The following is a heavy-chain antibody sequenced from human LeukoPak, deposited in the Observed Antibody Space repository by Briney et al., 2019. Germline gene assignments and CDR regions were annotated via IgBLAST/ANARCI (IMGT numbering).Heavy chain of an antibody. CDR2: IKSDGSST. V-gene: IGHV3-74*01. Sequence: GRSLRLSCAASGFTFSRYWMHWVRQAPGKGLVWVSCIKSDGSSTSIADSAKGRFTISRDTAKNTVYMQMNRLRAEGTAVYYCVRDNRIYNFVYWGQGTLVTVSS. CDR1: GFTFSRYW. D-gene: IGHD2/OR15-2a*01. J-gene: IGHJ4*02. CDR3: VRDNRIYNFVY.